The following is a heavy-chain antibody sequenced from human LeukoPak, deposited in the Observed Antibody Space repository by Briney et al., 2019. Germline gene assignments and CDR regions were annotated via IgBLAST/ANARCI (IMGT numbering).Heavy chain of an antibody. CDR3: AGTFWSGYYTRYYFDY. D-gene: IGHD3-3*01. Sequence: ASVKVSCKASGGTFSSYAISWVRQAPGQGLEWMGRIIPILGIANYAQKFQGRVTITADKSTSTAYMELSSLRSEDTAVYYCAGTFWSGYYTRYYFDYWGQGTLVTVSS. J-gene: IGHJ4*02. CDR2: IIPILGIA. CDR1: GGTFSSYA. V-gene: IGHV1-69*04.